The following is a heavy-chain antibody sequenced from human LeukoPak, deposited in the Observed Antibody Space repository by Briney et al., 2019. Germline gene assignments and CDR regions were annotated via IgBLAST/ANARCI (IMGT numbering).Heavy chain of an antibody. J-gene: IGHJ4*02. D-gene: IGHD3-16*02. CDR3: AKAVKGYRYFNY. Sequence: PGRSLRLSRAASGFTFSSYGMHWVRQAPGKGLEWVAVISYDGSNKYYADSVKGRFTISRDNSKNTLYLQMNSLRAEDTAVYYCAKAVKGYRYFNYWGQGTLVTVSS. CDR1: GFTFSSYG. V-gene: IGHV3-30*18. CDR2: ISYDGSNK.